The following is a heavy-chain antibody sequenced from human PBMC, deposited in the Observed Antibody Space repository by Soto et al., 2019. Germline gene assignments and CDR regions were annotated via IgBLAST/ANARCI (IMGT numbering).Heavy chain of an antibody. CDR2: IIPIFGTA. Sequence: SVKVSCKASGGTFSSYAISWVRQAPGQGLEWMGGIIPIFGTANYAQKFQGRVTITADASTSTAYMELSRLRSEDTAVYYWARTGPRAAAGTFDYWGQGTLVTVSS. J-gene: IGHJ4*02. D-gene: IGHD6-13*01. V-gene: IGHV1-69*13. CDR1: GGTFSSYA. CDR3: ARTGPRAAAGTFDY.